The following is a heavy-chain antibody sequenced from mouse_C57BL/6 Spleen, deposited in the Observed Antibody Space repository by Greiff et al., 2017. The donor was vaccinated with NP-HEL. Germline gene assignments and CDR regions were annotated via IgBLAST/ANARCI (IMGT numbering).Heavy chain of an antibody. V-gene: IGHV1-50*01. CDR2: IDPSDSYT. CDR1: GYTFTSYW. CDR3: ARGWDV. Sequence: VQLQQPGAELVKPGASVKLSCKASGYTFTSYWMQWVKQRPGQGLEWIGEIDPSDSYTNYNQKFKGKATLTVDTSSSTAYMQLSSLTSEDSAVYYCARGWDVWGQGTTLTVSS. J-gene: IGHJ2*01. D-gene: IGHD4-1*01.